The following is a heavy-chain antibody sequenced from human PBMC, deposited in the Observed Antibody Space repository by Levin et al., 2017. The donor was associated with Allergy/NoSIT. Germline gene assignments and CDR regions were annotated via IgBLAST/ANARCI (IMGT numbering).Heavy chain of an antibody. J-gene: IGHJ4*02. CDR1: GFTFDDYA. CDR3: AKEVYTAMWD. CDR2: ISWNSGSI. Sequence: GGSLRLSCAASGFTFDDYAMHWVRQAPGKGLEWVSGISWNSGSIGYADSVKGRFTISRDNAKNSLYLQMNSLRAEDTALYYCAKEVYTAMWDWGQGTLVTVSS. D-gene: IGHD5-18*01. V-gene: IGHV3-9*01.